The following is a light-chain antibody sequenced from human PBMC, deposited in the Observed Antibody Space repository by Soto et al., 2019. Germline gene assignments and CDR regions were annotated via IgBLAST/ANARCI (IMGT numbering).Light chain of an antibody. CDR1: QSLLHSNGYNY. CDR2: LGS. V-gene: IGKV2-28*01. CDR3: MQAIQNPRT. J-gene: IGKJ1*01. Sequence: DIVMTQSPLSRPCTPGEPASISVGASQSLLHSNGYNYLVWYLQKPGQSPHLLIYLGSYRASGVPDRFSGSGSGTDFTLKISRVEAEDVGVYYCMQAIQNPRTFGLGTKVDI.